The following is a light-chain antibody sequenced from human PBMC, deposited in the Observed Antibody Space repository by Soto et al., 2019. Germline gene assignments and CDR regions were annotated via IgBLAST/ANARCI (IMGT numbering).Light chain of an antibody. J-gene: IGKJ1*01. V-gene: IGKV1-6*02. CDR1: QDIRNN. CDR2: TAS. Sequence: AIQLTQSPSSLSASVGDRVTITCRASQDIRNNLGWYQQKPGRAPKLLIFTASGLQSGVPSRFSGRGSGTDFTLTISSLQPEDFATYYCQQSYSTSWTFGQGTKVDIK. CDR3: QQSYSTSWT.